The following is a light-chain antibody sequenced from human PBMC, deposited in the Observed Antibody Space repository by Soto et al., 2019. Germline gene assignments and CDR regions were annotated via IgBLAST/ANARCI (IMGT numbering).Light chain of an antibody. CDR3: QQRSNWPIT. CDR1: QSVSSNY. J-gene: IGKJ5*01. CDR2: DAS. V-gene: IGKV3D-20*02. Sequence: EIVLTQSPATLSLSPGERAALSCGASQSVSSNYLAWYQQKPGQAPRLLIYDASNRATGIPARFSGSGSGTDFTLTISSLKPEDFAVYYCQQRSNWPITFAQGTRLEIK.